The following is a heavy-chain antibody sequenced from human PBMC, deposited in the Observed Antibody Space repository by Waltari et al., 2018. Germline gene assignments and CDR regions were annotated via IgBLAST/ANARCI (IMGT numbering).Heavy chain of an antibody. V-gene: IGHV3-23*04. J-gene: IGHJ4*02. Sequence: EVQLVESGGGLVQPGGSLRLSCAASGFTFSSYAMSWFRQAPGKVLEWVSAISGSGGRTYYADSVKGRFTISRDNAKNTLYLQMNSLRAEDTAVYYCAKDRIPLNQWLVHRDYWGQGTLVTVSS. CDR3: AKDRIPLNQWLVHRDY. CDR1: GFTFSSYA. CDR2: ISGSGGRT. D-gene: IGHD6-19*01.